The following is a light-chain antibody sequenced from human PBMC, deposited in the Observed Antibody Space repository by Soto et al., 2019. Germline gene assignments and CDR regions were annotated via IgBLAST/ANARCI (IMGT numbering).Light chain of an antibody. Sequence: QLVLTQPPSASGTPGQRVTISCSGSSSNIGSNAVNWYQQLPGTAPKLLIFYNNQRPSGVPDRFSGSKSGTSASLAISGLQSEDEADYYCAVWDGSLNGNYVFGTGTKVTVL. J-gene: IGLJ1*01. CDR3: AVWDGSLNGNYV. CDR1: SSNIGSNA. V-gene: IGLV1-44*01. CDR2: YNN.